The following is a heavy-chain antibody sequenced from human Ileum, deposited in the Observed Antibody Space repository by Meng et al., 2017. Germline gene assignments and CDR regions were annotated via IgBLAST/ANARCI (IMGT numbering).Heavy chain of an antibody. J-gene: IGHJ4*02. V-gene: IGHV4-4*02. Sequence: QLQQQEPGPGLVQPSGTLSLACAVSGDSIGNSKWWSWLRQPPGKGLEWIGEISNSGKTVYSPSLKSRVRISLDKSNNQFSLTLNSVTAADTAMYYCARERIRELGLFDSWGQGTLVTVSS. CDR2: ISNSGKT. D-gene: IGHD3-10*01. CDR3: ARERIRELGLFDS. CDR1: GDSIGNSKW.